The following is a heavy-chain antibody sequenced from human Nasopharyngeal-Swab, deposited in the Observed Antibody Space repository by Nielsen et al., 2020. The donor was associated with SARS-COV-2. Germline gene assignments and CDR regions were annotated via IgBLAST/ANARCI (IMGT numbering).Heavy chain of an antibody. CDR1: DGSISSSSYY. CDR3: ARHLPSTIFGVVIISNYFDY. V-gene: IGHV4-39*01. Sequence: SETLSLTCTVSDGSISSSSYYWGWIRQPPGKGLEWLGRIYYSGSTYYNPSLKSRVTISVDTSKNQFSLKLSSVTAADTAVYYCARHLPSTIFGVVIISNYFDYWGQGTLVTVSS. J-gene: IGHJ4*02. CDR2: IYYSGST. D-gene: IGHD3-3*01.